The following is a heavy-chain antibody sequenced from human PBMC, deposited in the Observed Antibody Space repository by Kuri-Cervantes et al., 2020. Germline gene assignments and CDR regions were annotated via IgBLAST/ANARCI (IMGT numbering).Heavy chain of an antibody. J-gene: IGHJ4*02. CDR2: ISSSSSTI. V-gene: IGHV3-48*01. CDR3: ARDRYSYGDY. CDR1: GSLISSTFS. Sequence: GESLKISCTVSGGSLISSTFSWGWIRQPPGKGLEWVSYISSSSSTIYYADSVKGRFTISRDNAKNSLYLQMNSLRAEDTAVYYCARDRYSYGDYWGQGTLVTVSS. D-gene: IGHD5-18*01.